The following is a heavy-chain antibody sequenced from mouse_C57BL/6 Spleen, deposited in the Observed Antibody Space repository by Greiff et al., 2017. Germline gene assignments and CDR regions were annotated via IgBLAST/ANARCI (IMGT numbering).Heavy chain of an antibody. CDR1: GYSITSGYY. Sequence: EVQLKESGPGLVKPSQSLSLTCSVTGYSITSGYYWNWIRQFPGNKLEWMGYISYDGSNNFNPYLKNRISITRDTSKNQFFLKLNSVTTEDTATYYCARETRYWGQGTTLTVSS. CDR2: ISYDGSN. CDR3: ARETRY. J-gene: IGHJ2*01. V-gene: IGHV3-6*01.